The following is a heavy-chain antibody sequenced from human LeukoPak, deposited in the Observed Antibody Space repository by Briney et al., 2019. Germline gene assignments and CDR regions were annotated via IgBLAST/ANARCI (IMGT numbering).Heavy chain of an antibody. CDR2: IYYSGST. CDR3: ARDEGYSSGWTSYYYYYGMDV. J-gene: IGHJ6*02. Sequence: SETLSLTCTVSGGSISSYYWSWIRQPPGKGLEWIGYIYYSGSTNYNPSLKSRVTISVDTSKNQFSLKLSSVTAADTAVYYCARDEGYSSGWTSYYYYYGMDVWGQGTTVTVSS. D-gene: IGHD6-19*01. CDR1: GGSISSYY. V-gene: IGHV4-59*12.